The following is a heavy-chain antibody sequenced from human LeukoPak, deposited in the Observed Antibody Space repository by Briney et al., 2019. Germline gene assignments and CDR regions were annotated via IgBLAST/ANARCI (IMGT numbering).Heavy chain of an antibody. CDR2: IYWNDVK. Sequence: SGPTLVKPTQTLTLTCTFSGFSLSTSGVGVGWIRKPPGKALEWLALIYWNDVKRYSPSLKSRLTITKDTSKNQVVLTMTNMDPVDTATYYCAHRYYDSSGFDYWGQGTLVTVSS. CDR1: GFSLSTSGVG. J-gene: IGHJ4*02. CDR3: AHRYYDSSGFDY. D-gene: IGHD3-22*01. V-gene: IGHV2-5*01.